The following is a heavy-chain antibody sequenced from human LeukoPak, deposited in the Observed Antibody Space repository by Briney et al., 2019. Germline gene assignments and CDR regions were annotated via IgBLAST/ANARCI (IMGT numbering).Heavy chain of an antibody. CDR2: ISSSGSTI. D-gene: IGHD6-13*01. CDR3: VGAAADTTPRP. V-gene: IGHV3-48*03. J-gene: IGHJ4*02. CDR1: GFTFSSYE. Sequence: GGSLRLSCAASGFTFSSYEMNWVRQAPGKGLDWLSYISSSGSTIYYADSVKGRFTISRDNAKNSLYLQMNSLRAEDTAVYYCVGAAADTTPRPWGQGTLVTVSS.